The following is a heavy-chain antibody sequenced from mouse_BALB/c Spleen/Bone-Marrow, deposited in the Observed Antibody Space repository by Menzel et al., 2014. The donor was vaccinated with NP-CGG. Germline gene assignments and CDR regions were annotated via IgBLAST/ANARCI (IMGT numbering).Heavy chain of an antibody. V-gene: IGHV1S81*02. D-gene: IGHD2-1*01. CDR1: GYTFTNYY. Sequence: QIHVKQPGAELVQPGASVRLSCKASGYTFTNYYMYWVKQRPGQGLEWIGEINPSNGGTNFNERFKSKASLTVDKSSNTTYMQLSSLTSEDSAVYYCTRSGNYLFAYWGQGTLVTVSA. CDR3: TRSGNYLFAY. J-gene: IGHJ3*01. CDR2: INPSNGGT.